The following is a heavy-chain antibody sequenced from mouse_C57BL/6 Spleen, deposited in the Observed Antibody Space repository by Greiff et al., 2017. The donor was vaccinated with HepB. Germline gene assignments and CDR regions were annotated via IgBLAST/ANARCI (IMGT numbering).Heavy chain of an antibody. D-gene: IGHD1-1*01. CDR3: ARRVTTVERGFAY. V-gene: IGHV1-81*01. Sequence: QVQLKESGAELARPGASVKLSCKASGYTFTSYGISWVKQRTGQGLEWIGEIYPRSGNTYYNEKFKGKATLTADKSSSTAYMELRSLTSEDSAVYFCARRVTTVERGFAYWGQGTLVTVSA. J-gene: IGHJ3*01. CDR1: GYTFTSYG. CDR2: IYPRSGNT.